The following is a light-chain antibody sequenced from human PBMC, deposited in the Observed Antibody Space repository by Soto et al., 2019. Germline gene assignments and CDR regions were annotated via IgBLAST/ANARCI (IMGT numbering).Light chain of an antibody. CDR1: QSVSSSY. Sequence: EIVLTQSPGTLSLSPGERATLSCRASQSVSSSYLAWYQQKPGQAPRLLIYGASIRATGIPARFSGSGSGTEFTLTISSLQSEDFAVYYCQQYNDWPSITFGQGTRLEIK. J-gene: IGKJ5*01. CDR2: GAS. CDR3: QQYNDWPSIT. V-gene: IGKV3-15*01.